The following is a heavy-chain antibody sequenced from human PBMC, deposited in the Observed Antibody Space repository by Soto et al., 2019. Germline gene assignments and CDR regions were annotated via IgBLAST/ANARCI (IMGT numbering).Heavy chain of an antibody. J-gene: IGHJ6*02. CDR2: ISYDGSNK. Sequence: GGSLRLSCAASGFTFSSHGMHWVRQAPGKGLEWVAVISYDGSNKYYADSVKGRFTISRDNSKDTLYLQVNSLRAEDTAVYYCAKDDGYYFYGMDVWGQGTTVTVSS. CDR3: AKDDGYYFYGMDV. V-gene: IGHV3-30*18. D-gene: IGHD2-8*01. CDR1: GFTFSSHG.